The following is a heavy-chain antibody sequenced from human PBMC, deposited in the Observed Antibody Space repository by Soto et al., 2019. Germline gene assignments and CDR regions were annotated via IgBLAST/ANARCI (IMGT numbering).Heavy chain of an antibody. Sequence: EVQLVESGGGLVQPGESLRLSCAASGFTFSSSSMNWVRQAPGKGLEWVSYIHNSSSNIYYADSVRGRFTISRDNAKNSLYLQMTSLRDEDTSVYYCARGVQIIVLLPAAIDYLCQGTLVTVSS. J-gene: IGHJ4*02. CDR3: ARGVQIIVLLPAAIDY. CDR1: GFTFSSSS. CDR2: IHNSSSNI. V-gene: IGHV3-48*02. D-gene: IGHD2-2*01.